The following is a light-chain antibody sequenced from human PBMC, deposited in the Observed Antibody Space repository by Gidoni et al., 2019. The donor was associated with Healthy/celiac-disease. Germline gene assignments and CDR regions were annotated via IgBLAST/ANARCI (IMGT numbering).Light chain of an antibody. V-gene: IGLV3-1*01. Sequence: SYELTQPPSVSVSPGQTASITCSGDKLGDKYACWYQQKPGQSPVLVIYQDSKRPPGIPARFSGSNSGNTATLTISGTQAMDEADYYCQAWDSSTGVVFGGGTKLTVL. CDR2: QDS. CDR3: QAWDSSTGVV. CDR1: KLGDKY. J-gene: IGLJ2*01.